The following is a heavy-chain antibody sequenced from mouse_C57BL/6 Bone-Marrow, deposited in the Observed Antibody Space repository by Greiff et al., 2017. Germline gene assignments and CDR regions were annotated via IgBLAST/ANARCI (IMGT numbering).Heavy chain of an antibody. CDR1: GYTFTSYG. Sequence: QVQLQQSGAELVRPGASVKLSCTASGYTFTSYGISWVKQRTGQGLEWIGEIYPSSGNTYYNARFKGKATLTADKSSSTAYMELRSLTSEDSAVYFCVGRYYAMDYWGQGTSVTVSS. J-gene: IGHJ4*01. CDR3: VGRYYAMDY. V-gene: IGHV1-81*01. CDR2: IYPSSGNT.